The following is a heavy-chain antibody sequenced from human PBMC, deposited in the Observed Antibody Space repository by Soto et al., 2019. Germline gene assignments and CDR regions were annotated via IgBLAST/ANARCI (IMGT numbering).Heavy chain of an antibody. CDR2: IKQDGSEK. D-gene: IGHD3-22*01. Sequence: EVQLVESGGGLVQPGGSLRLSCAASGFTFSSYWMSWVRQAPGKGLEWVANIKQDGSEKYYVDSVKGRFTISRDNAKNSLYLQMNSLRAEDTAVYYCARDDSYYDSSGTMMRYYGMDVWGQGTTVTVSS. CDR3: ARDDSYYDSSGTMMRYYGMDV. V-gene: IGHV3-7*05. CDR1: GFTFSSYW. J-gene: IGHJ6*02.